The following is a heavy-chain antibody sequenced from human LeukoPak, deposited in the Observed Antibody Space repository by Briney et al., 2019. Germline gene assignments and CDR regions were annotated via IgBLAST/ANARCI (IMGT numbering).Heavy chain of an antibody. D-gene: IGHD3-22*01. CDR3: ARSRPRLYYYDSSGRVHYYYMDV. V-gene: IGHV4-34*01. Sequence: SETLSLTCAVYGGSFSGYYWSWTRQPPGKGLEWIGEINHSGSTNYNPSLKSRVTISVDTSKNQFSLKLSSVTAADTAVYYCARSRPRLYYYDSSGRVHYYYMDVWGKGTTVTVSS. CDR2: INHSGST. CDR1: GGSFSGYY. J-gene: IGHJ6*03.